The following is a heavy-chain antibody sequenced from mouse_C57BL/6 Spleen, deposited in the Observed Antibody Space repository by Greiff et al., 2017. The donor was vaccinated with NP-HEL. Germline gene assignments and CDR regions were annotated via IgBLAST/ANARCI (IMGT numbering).Heavy chain of an antibody. V-gene: IGHV1-76*01. CDR2: IYPGSGNT. Sequence: HVQLKQSGAELVRPGASVKLSCKASGYTFTDYYINWVKQRPGQGLEWIARIYPGSGNTYYNEKFKGKATLTAEKSSSTAYMQLSSLTSEDSAVYFCARSLDAMDYWGQGTSVTVSS. CDR3: ARSLDAMDY. CDR1: GYTFTDYY. J-gene: IGHJ4*01.